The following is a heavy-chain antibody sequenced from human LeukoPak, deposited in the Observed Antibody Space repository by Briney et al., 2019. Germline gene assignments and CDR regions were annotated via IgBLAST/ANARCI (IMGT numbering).Heavy chain of an antibody. V-gene: IGHV1-2*02. Sequence: ASVKVSFKASGYTFTGYYMHWVRQAPGQGLDWMGWINPNSGGTNYAQKFQGRVTMTRDTSISTAYMELSRLRSDDTAVYYCARDLNEQLSKPEDYWGQGTLVTVSS. CDR3: ARDLNEQLSKPEDY. CDR1: GYTFTGYY. D-gene: IGHD6-6*01. CDR2: INPNSGGT. J-gene: IGHJ4*02.